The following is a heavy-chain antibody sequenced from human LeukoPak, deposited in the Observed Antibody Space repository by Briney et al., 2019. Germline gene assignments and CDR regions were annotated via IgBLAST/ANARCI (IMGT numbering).Heavy chain of an antibody. CDR1: GFTFSSYA. Sequence: PGGSLRLSCTASGFTFSSYAIHWARQAPGKGLEWVAVISIDGNNKFFADSAKGRFTIFRDNSKNTVYLQMNSLRGEDTAVYYCARGVGNWNYDSWGQGSLVIVSS. J-gene: IGHJ5*01. CDR2: ISIDGNNK. CDR3: ARGVGNWNYDS. D-gene: IGHD1-7*01. V-gene: IGHV3-30-3*01.